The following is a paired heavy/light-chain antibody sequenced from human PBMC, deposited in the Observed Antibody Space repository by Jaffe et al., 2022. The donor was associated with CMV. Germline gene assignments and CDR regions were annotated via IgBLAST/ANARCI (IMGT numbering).Heavy chain of an antibody. J-gene: IGHJ6*02. CDR1: GFTFSNAW. Sequence: EVQLVESGGGLVKPGGSLRLSCAASGFTFSNAWMSWVRQAPGKGLEWVGRIKSKTDGGTTDYAAPVKGRFTISRDDSKNTLYLQMNSLKTEDTAVYYCTTYSSSWYRRARNYYYYYGMDVWGQGTTVTVSS. CDR3: TTYSSSWYRRARNYYYYYGMDV. V-gene: IGHV3-15*01. CDR2: IKSKTDGGTT. D-gene: IGHD6-13*01.
Light chain of an antibody. J-gene: IGKJ5*01. CDR2: DAS. V-gene: IGKV1-33*01. CDR1: QDISNY. CDR3: QQYDNLLAIT. Sequence: DIQMTQSPSSLSASVGDRVTITCQASQDISNYLNWYQQKPGKAPKLLIYDASNLETGVPSRFSGSGSGTDFTFTISSLQPEDIATYYCQQYDNLLAITFGQGTRLEIK.